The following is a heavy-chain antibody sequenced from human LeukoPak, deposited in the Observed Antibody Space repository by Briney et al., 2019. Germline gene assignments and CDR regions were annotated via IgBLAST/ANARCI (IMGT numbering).Heavy chain of an antibody. CDR1: GGSFSGYY. D-gene: IGHD6-19*01. J-gene: IGHJ4*02. Sequence: PSETLSLTCAVYGGSFSGYYWSWIRQPPGKGLEWIGEINLSGSTNYNPSLKSRVTISVDTSKNQFSPKLSSVTAADTAVYYCARGYSSGWHLDYWGQGTLVTVSS. V-gene: IGHV4-34*01. CDR2: INLSGST. CDR3: ARGYSSGWHLDY.